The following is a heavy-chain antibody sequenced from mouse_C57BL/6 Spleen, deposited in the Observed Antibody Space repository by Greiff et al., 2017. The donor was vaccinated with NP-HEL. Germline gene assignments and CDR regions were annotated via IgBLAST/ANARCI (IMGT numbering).Heavy chain of an antibody. V-gene: IGHV3-6*01. J-gene: IGHJ2*01. CDR3: ARDPLYYGNGHFDY. Sequence: EVQLQESGPGLVKPSQSLSLTCSVTGYSITSGYYWNWIRQFPGNKLEWMGYISYDGSNNYNPSLKNRISITRDTSKNQFFLKLNSVTTEDTATYYCARDPLYYGNGHFDYWGQGTTLTVSS. CDR2: ISYDGSN. D-gene: IGHD2-1*01. CDR1: GYSITSGYY.